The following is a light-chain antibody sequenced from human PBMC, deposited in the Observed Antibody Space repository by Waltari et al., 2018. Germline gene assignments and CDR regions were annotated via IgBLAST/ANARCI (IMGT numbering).Light chain of an antibody. CDR1: QSIGRY. Sequence: EIVLTQSPGTLSLSPGERATLSCRASQSIGRYLVWYQQKPGQAPRRLIYADSSRATGIPDRFSGIESGTDFSLTISRLEPEDFAVYYCQNHERLPATFGQGTKVEIK. J-gene: IGKJ1*01. CDR2: ADS. V-gene: IGKV3-20*01. CDR3: QNHERLPAT.